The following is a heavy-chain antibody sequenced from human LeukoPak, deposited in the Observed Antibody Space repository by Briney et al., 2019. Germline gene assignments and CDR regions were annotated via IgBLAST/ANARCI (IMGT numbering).Heavy chain of an antibody. CDR2: ISGSGANT. J-gene: IGHJ4*02. D-gene: IGHD1-26*01. CDR3: AKPSPSGSYFLDH. Sequence: PGGSLRLSCAASGLTYSSYAMSWVRQAPGKGLEWVSAISGSGANTYYADSVKGRFTISRDNSKNTLYLQMNSLRAEDTAVYYCAKPSPSGSYFLDHWGQGTLVTVSS. CDR1: GLTYSSYA. V-gene: IGHV3-23*01.